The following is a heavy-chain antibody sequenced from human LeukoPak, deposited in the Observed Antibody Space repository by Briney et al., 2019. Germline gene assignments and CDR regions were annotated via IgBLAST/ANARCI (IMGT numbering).Heavy chain of an antibody. CDR1: GFTFSNYN. CDR3: VRVKSSAFDY. V-gene: IGHV3-48*02. D-gene: IGHD3-3*02. CDR2: ISGGSITI. J-gene: IGHJ4*02. Sequence: GGSLRLSCAASGFTFSNYNMNWVRQAPGKGLEWLSYISGGSITIYYADSVKGQFSISRDNAKNSLYLQMNSLRDEDTAVYYCVRVKSSAFDYWGQGTLVTVSS.